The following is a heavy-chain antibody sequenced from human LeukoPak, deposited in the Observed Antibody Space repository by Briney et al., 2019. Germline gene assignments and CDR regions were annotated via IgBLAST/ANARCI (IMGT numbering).Heavy chain of an antibody. CDR1: GFTFNSYA. J-gene: IGHJ4*02. Sequence: PGGSLRLSCAASGFTFNSYAMSWVRQAPGKGLEWVSAISGSGGSTYYADSVKGRFTISRDNSKNTLYLQMNSLRAEDTAVYYCAKDRSLLVVVAATSDYWGQGTLVTVSS. V-gene: IGHV3-23*01. CDR3: AKDRSLLVVVAATSDY. CDR2: ISGSGGST. D-gene: IGHD2-15*01.